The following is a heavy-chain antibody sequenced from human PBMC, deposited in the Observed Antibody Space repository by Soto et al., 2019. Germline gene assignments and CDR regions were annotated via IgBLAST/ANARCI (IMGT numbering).Heavy chain of an antibody. CDR3: ARDKITGLFDY. Sequence: SETLSLTCAVYDGSFSGFYWTWIRQPPGTGLEWIGEINHSGSTNYNPSLKSRVTISVDTSKNQFSLKLTSVSAADTAVYYCARDKITGLFDYWGQGTLVTVSS. CDR1: DGSFSGFY. V-gene: IGHV4-34*01. D-gene: IGHD2-8*02. J-gene: IGHJ4*02. CDR2: INHSGST.